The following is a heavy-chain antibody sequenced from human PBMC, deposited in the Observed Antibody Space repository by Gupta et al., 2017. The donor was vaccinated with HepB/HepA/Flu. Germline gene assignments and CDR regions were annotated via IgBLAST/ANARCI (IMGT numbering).Heavy chain of an antibody. Sequence: EVQLVESGGDLVQPGGSLRLSCAASGFIFRSSELHWVRQGTGRGLECVSSIGSAGDTYYPDSAKGRFTISRDNAKNSLHLQINNLKAGDTAVYFCARAGYSYGSDYYGLDVWGQGTTVTVSS. D-gene: IGHD5-18*01. V-gene: IGHV3-13*01. J-gene: IGHJ6*02. CDR3: ARAGYSYGSDYYGLDV. CDR2: IGSAGDT. CDR1: GFIFRSSE.